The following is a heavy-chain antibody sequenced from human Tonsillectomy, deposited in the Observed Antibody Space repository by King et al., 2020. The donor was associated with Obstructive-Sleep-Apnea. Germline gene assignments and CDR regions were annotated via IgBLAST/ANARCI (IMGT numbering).Heavy chain of an antibody. CDR3: AKYLLDGCSSTSCSLGLDY. D-gene: IGHD2-2*01. J-gene: IGHJ4*02. CDR2: ISGSGLST. V-gene: IGHV3-23*04. CDR1: GFTFSSYA. Sequence: QLVQSGGGLVQPGGSLRLSCAASGFTFSSYAMGWVRQAPGKGLEWVSTISGSGLSTYYAGSVKGRFTISRDKSKNTLYLQMNSLRAEDTAVYYCAKYLLDGCSSTSCSLGLDYWGQGTLVTVSS.